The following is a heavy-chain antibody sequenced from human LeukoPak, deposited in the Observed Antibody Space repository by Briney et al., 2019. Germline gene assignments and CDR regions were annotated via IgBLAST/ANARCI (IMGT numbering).Heavy chain of an antibody. CDR3: ARTPIAVVGKILFDY. CDR1: GGSISSSNW. J-gene: IGHJ4*02. CDR2: IYHSGST. D-gene: IGHD6-19*01. V-gene: IGHV4-4*02. Sequence: SGTLSLTCAVSGGSISSSNWWSWVRQPPGKGLEWIGEIYHSGSTNYNPSLKSRVTISVDKSKNQFSLKLSSVTAADTAVYYCARTPIAVVGKILFDYWGQGTLVTVPS.